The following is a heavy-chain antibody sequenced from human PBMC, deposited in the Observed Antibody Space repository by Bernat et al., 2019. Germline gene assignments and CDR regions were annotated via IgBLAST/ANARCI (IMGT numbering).Heavy chain of an antibody. CDR3: ARGIAVAGYYYGMDV. Sequence: QVQLVESGGGVVQPGRSLRLFCAASGFTFSSYAMHWVRQAPGKGLEWVAVISYDGSNKYYADSVKGRFTISRDNSKNTLYLQMNSLRAEDTAVYYCARGIAVAGYYYGMDVWGQGTTVTVSS. V-gene: IGHV3-30-3*01. J-gene: IGHJ6*02. D-gene: IGHD6-19*01. CDR2: ISYDGSNK. CDR1: GFTFSSYA.